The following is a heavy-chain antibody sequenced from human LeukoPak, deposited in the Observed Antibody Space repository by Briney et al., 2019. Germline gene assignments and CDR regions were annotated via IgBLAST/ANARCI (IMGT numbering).Heavy chain of an antibody. V-gene: IGHV4-39*01. CDR3: ARLGYCSSTNCRDSDGMDV. Sequence: PSETLSLTCTVSGGSISTSSYYWGWIRQPPGKGLEWIGSVDYSGSTYHNPSLKSRVTMSVDTSKNQFSLKLNSVTAADTGVYYCARLGYCSSTNCRDSDGMDVWGRGTTVTVSS. CDR1: GGSISTSSYY. CDR2: VDYSGST. J-gene: IGHJ6*02. D-gene: IGHD2-2*01.